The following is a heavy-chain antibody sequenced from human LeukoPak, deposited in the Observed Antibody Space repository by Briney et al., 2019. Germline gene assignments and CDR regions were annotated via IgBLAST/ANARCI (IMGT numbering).Heavy chain of an antibody. CDR1: GGTFSSYA. J-gene: IGHJ3*02. Sequence: ASVKVSCKASGGTFSSYAISWVRQAPGQGLEWMGGIIPIFGTANYAQKFQGRVTITADKSTSTAYMELSSLRTEDTAGYYCARGRVVTAIGDAFDIWGQGTMVTVSS. V-gene: IGHV1-69*06. CDR2: IIPIFGTA. D-gene: IGHD2-21*02. CDR3: ARGRVVTAIGDAFDI.